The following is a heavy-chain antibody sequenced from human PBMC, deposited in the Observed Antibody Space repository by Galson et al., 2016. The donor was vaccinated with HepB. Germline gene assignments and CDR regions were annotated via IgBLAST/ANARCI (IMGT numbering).Heavy chain of an antibody. Sequence: SVKVSCKASGYAFTTYYIHWMRQAPGQGLEWLGIINPSGGVTGYSQKFQDRVTMTSDASTRTVHMELRSLRSDDTAVYHCARDGPPNVEAGGGFDPWGQGTLVTVSS. D-gene: IGHD3-10*01. CDR1: GYAFTTYY. CDR2: INPSGGVT. J-gene: IGHJ5*02. CDR3: ARDGPPNVEAGGGFDP. V-gene: IGHV1-46*01.